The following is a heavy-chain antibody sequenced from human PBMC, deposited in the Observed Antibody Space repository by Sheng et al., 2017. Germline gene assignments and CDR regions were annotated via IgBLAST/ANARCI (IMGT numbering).Heavy chain of an antibody. CDR1: GFTFSSYG. V-gene: IGHV3-33*01. J-gene: IGHJ4*02. D-gene: IGHD1-26*01. Sequence: QVQLVESGGGVVQPGRSLRLSCAASGFTFSSYGMHWVRQAPGKGLEWVAVIWYDGSNKYYADSVKGRFTISRDNSKNTLYLQMNSLRAEDTAVYYCAREGWELLWQSHFDYWGQGTLVTVSS. CDR2: IWYDGSNK. CDR3: AREGWELLWQSHFDY.